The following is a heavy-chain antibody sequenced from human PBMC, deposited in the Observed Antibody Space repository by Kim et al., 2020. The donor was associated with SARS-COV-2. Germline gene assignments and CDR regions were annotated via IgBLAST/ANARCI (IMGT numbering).Heavy chain of an antibody. D-gene: IGHD6-13*01. CDR3: AKASHRLIAPAVSYFDY. CDR1: GFTFSSYA. CDR2: ISGSGGST. J-gene: IGHJ4*02. Sequence: GGSLRLSCAASGFTFSSYAMSWVRQAPGKGLEWVSAISGSGGSTYYADSVKGRFTISRDNSKNTLYLQMNSRRAEDTAVYYCAKASHRLIAPAVSYFDYWGQGTLVTVSS. V-gene: IGHV3-23*01.